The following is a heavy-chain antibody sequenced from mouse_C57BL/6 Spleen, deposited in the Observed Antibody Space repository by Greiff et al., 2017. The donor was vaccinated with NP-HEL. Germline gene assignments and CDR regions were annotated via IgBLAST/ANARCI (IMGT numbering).Heavy chain of an antibody. V-gene: IGHV14-3*01. Sequence: EVKLLESVAELVRPGASVKLSCTASGFNIKNTYMHWVKQRPEQGLEWIGRIDPANGNTKYAPKFQGKATITADTSSNTAYLQLSSLTSEDTAIYYCASDYDYDFYCYFDVWGTGTTVTVSS. D-gene: IGHD2-4*01. CDR2: IDPANGNT. J-gene: IGHJ1*03. CDR3: ASDYDYDFYCYFDV. CDR1: GFNIKNTY.